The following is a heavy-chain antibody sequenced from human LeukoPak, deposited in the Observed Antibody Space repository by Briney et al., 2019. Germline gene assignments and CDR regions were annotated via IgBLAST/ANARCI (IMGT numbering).Heavy chain of an antibody. Sequence: ETLSLTCTVSGGSISSYYWSWIRQAPGRGLECVSVISGSGGSTYYADSVKGRFTISRDNSKNTLFLQMNSLRAEDTAVYYCARGGYYGGSLSYFDYWGQGTLVTVSS. V-gene: IGHV3-23*01. D-gene: IGHD4-23*01. CDR2: ISGSGGST. CDR3: ARGGYYGGSLSYFDY. CDR1: GGSISSYY. J-gene: IGHJ4*02.